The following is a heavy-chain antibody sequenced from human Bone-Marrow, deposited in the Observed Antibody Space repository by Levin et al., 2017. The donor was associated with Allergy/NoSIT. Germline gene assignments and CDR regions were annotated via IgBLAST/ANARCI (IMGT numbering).Heavy chain of an antibody. J-gene: IGHJ6*02. CDR3: ARDGFDYGLDV. Sequence: TGGSLRLSCKASGYTFTDYYMHWVRQAPGQGLEWMGCINPNSGATNFAQKFQVRVTMTRDTSVSTAYMELSRLRSDDTAVYYCARDGFDYGLDVWGHGTTVTVSS. CDR2: INPNSGAT. CDR1: GYTFTDYY. V-gene: IGHV1-2*02. D-gene: IGHD3-16*01.